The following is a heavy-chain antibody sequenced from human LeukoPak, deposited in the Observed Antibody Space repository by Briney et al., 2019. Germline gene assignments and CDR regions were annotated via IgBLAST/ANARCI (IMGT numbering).Heavy chain of an antibody. Sequence: SETLSLTRTPSRGSISGGVYYWSWIRQHPGKGLEWIGYTHYSGSTYNNPSLKSRVTISLDTSKNHFSLRLSSVTAADTAVYYCARVRYYDSSGHYNAFDIWGQGTMVTVSS. CDR2: THYSGST. V-gene: IGHV4-31*03. J-gene: IGHJ3*02. D-gene: IGHD3-22*01. CDR1: RGSISGGVYY. CDR3: ARVRYYDSSGHYNAFDI.